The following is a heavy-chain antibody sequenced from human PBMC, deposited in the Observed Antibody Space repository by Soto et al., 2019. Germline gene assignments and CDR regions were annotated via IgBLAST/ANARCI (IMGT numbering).Heavy chain of an antibody. Sequence: PVGALRLSYAASGFTFSDDYVSWIRHAPGKGVEGVSYISSSSSTIYYADSVKGRFTIARANAKNSLSLQMNRLRAEDTAVYYCARDLVRTGRSLRYYYYSGMDVWGQGTTVTVS. CDR2: ISSSSSTI. CDR1: GFTFSDDY. D-gene: IGHD3-10*01. J-gene: IGHJ6*02. CDR3: ARDLVRTGRSLRYYYYSGMDV. V-gene: IGHV3-11*04.